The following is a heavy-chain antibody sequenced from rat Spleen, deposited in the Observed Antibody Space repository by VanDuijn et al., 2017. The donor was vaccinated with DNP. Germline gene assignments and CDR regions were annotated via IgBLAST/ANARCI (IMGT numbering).Heavy chain of an antibody. J-gene: IGHJ3*01. V-gene: IGHV3-1*01. Sequence: EVQLQESGPGLLKPSQSLSLTCSVTGYSISRTYWGWFRKFPGNKMEWIGHISYSGTTSYHPSLKSRISITRDTSKNQFFLQLSSVTTEDTATYYCASLSVYYGLGNWFAYWGQGTLVTVSS. CDR2: ISYSGTT. D-gene: IGHD1-6*01. CDR3: ASLSVYYGLGNWFAY. CDR1: GYSISRTY.